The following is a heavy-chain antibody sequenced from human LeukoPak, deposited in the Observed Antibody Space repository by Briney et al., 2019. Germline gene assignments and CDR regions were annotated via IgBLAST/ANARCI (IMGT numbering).Heavy chain of an antibody. CDR2: ISSSSSYI. V-gene: IGHV3-21*01. CDR3: ARGRPRYDAFDI. J-gene: IGHJ3*02. CDR1: GFTFSSYS. Sequence: PGGSLRLSCAASGFTFSSYSMNWVRQAPGKGLEWVSSISSSSSYIYYADSVKGRFTISRDNAKNSLYLQMNSLRAEDTAVYYCARGRPRYDAFDIGGQGTMVTVS.